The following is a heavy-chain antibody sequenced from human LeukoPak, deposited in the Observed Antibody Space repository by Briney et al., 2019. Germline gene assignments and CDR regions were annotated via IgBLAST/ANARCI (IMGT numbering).Heavy chain of an antibody. D-gene: IGHD3-22*01. CDR2: LSGSGGST. Sequence: GGSLRLSCAASGFTFSSYAVSWVRQAPGKGLEWVSALSGSGGSTYYADSVKGRFTISRDNSKNTLYLQMNSLRAEDTAVYYCAREYYYDSSGYYSDYWGQGTLVTVSS. V-gene: IGHV3-23*01. J-gene: IGHJ4*02. CDR1: GFTFSSYA. CDR3: AREYYYDSSGYYSDY.